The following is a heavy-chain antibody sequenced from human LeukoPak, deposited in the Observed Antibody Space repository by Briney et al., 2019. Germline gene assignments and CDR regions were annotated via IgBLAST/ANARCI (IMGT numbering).Heavy chain of an antibody. J-gene: IGHJ5*02. V-gene: IGHV1-8*01. CDR1: GYTFRSHD. CDR3: ARESERNDGWFDP. CDR2: VSPKTGRT. Sequence: ASVKVSCKASGYTFRSHDINWVRQATGQGLEWMGWVSPKTGRTGYAQKFQGRVYMTTNASLNTAYMELSSLRSDDTAVYFCARESERNDGWFDPWGQGTLVTVSS. D-gene: IGHD1-1*01.